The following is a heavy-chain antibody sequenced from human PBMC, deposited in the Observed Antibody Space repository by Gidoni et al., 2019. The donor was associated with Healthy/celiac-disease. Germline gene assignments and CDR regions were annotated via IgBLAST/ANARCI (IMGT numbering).Heavy chain of an antibody. J-gene: IGHJ4*02. CDR3: AKDQQHSSGWSLDY. D-gene: IGHD6-19*01. V-gene: IGHV3-9*01. CDR2: ISWNSGSI. Sequence: EVQLVESGGGLVQPGRSLRLSCAASGFTFDDYAMHWVRQAPGKGLEWVSGISWNSGSIGYADSVKGRFTISRDNAKNSLYLQMNSLRAEDTALYYCAKDQQHSSGWSLDYWGQGTLVTVSS. CDR1: GFTFDDYA.